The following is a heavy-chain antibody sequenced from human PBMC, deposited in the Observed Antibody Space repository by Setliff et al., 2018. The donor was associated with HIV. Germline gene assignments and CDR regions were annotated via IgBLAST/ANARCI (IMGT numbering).Heavy chain of an antibody. CDR1: GYSISSGYY. CDR2: MSHNGKT. Sequence: PSETLSLTCAVSGYSISSGYYWGWIRQPPGKGLEWIASMSHNGKTYYNPSLKSRATISVDTSKNQISLKMNSVTAADTAVYHCARELSHIVGAPRYMDVWGKGTTVTVSS. D-gene: IGHD1-26*01. CDR3: ARELSHIVGAPRYMDV. V-gene: IGHV4-38-2*02. J-gene: IGHJ6*03.